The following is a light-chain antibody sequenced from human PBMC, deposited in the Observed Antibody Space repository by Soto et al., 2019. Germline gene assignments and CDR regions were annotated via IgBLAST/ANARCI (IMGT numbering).Light chain of an antibody. CDR1: SGDVVTYNL. Sequence: QSVLTQPASVSGSPGQSITISCTGTSGDVVTYNLVSWYQHHPGKAPKLMIYEVTKRPSGVSNRFSGSKSGNTASLTISGLQAEDEADYYCCSYAGSSTLFGGGTKVTVL. CDR3: CSYAGSSTL. J-gene: IGLJ2*01. CDR2: EVT. V-gene: IGLV2-23*02.